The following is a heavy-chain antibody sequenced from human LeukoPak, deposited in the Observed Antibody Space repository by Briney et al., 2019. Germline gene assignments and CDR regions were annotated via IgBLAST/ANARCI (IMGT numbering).Heavy chain of an antibody. D-gene: IGHD5-18*01. CDR2: IIPIFGTA. J-gene: IGHJ4*02. CDR3: ARGYSYGYQRQALPDY. V-gene: IGHV1-69*13. CDR1: GYTFTSYD. Sequence: SVKVSCKASGYTFTSYDINWVRQATGQGLEWMGGIIPIFGTANYAQKFQGRVTITADESTSTAYMELSSLRSEDTAVYYCARGYSYGYQRQALPDYWGQGTLVTVSS.